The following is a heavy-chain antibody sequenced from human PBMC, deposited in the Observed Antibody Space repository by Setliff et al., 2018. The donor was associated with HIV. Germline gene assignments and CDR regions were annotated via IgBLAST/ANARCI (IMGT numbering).Heavy chain of an antibody. J-gene: IGHJ4*02. CDR3: AREFPGGTYGFDY. D-gene: IGHD1-26*01. Sequence: GASVKVSCKASGYSFTSYIIHWVRQAPGQGLEWVGRVYPGDASIHYAQKFLGRVTVTRDTPTSTVYMDLSSLRFEDTAVYYCAREFPGGTYGFDYWGQGTLVTVSS. CDR2: VYPGDASI. V-gene: IGHV1-46*01. CDR1: GYSFTSYI.